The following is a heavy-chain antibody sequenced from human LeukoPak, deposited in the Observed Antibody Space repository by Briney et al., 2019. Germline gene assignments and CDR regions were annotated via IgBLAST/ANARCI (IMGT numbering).Heavy chain of an antibody. D-gene: IGHD4-11*01. CDR3: ASSDDYSNLIYYYGMDV. CDR2: IIPIFGTA. V-gene: IGHV1-69*01. Sequence: SVKVSCKASGGTFGSYAISWVRQAPGQGLEWMGGIIPIFGTANYAQKFQGRVTITADESTSTAYMELSSLRSEDTAVYYCASSDDYSNLIYYYGMDVWGQGTTVTVSS. CDR1: GGTFGSYA. J-gene: IGHJ6*02.